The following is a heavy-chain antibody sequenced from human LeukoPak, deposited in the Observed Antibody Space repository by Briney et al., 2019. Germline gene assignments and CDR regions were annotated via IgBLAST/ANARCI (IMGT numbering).Heavy chain of an antibody. CDR1: GFTFSGFW. CDR2: IRQDGGAE. D-gene: IGHD2-21*01. Sequence: GGSLRLSCAASGFTFSGFWMTWVRQAPGKGLEWVADIRQDGGAENYVDSVKGRFTISRDNAKNSLYLQMNSLRAEDTAVYYCAREHSNMRYEDYFDYWGQGTLVTVSS. V-gene: IGHV3-7*01. J-gene: IGHJ4*02. CDR3: AREHSNMRYEDYFDY.